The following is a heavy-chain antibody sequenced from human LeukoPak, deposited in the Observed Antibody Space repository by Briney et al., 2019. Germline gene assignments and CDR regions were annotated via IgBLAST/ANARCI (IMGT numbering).Heavy chain of an antibody. J-gene: IGHJ4*02. CDR3: ARHRSSWLLDY. Sequence: GGSLRVSCAASGFTFNSYARSWFRQAPWERLHWVSGISDSGGNTYYADSVRGRFTISRDNSKNTLYLKMNSLRAEDTDVYYCARHRSSWLLDYWGQGTLVTVSS. CDR2: ISDSGGNT. V-gene: IGHV3-23*01. CDR1: GFTFNSYA. D-gene: IGHD6-6*01.